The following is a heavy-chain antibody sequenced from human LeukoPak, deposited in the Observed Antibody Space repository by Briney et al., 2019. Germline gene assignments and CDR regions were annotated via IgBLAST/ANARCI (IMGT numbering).Heavy chain of an antibody. Sequence: SETLSLTCAVYGGSFSGYYWSWIRQPPGKGLEWIGEINHSGSTNYNPSLKSRVTISVDTSKNQFSLKLSSVTAADTAVYYCARAEYSSSWYGNWFDPWGQGTLVTVSS. V-gene: IGHV4-34*01. J-gene: IGHJ5*02. CDR1: GGSFSGYY. D-gene: IGHD6-13*01. CDR2: INHSGST. CDR3: ARAEYSSSWYGNWFDP.